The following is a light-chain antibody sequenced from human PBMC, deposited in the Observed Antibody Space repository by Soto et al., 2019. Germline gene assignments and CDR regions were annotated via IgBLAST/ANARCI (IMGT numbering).Light chain of an antibody. Sequence: DFVMTQSLDSLAVSLGERATINCRSSQSVLYNSNNKNYLAWYQQKAGQPPKLLIYWASTRESGVPERFSGSGSGTDFNLTISSLQAEDVAVYYCQQYYSTPRTFGQGTKLEI. V-gene: IGKV4-1*01. J-gene: IGKJ2*01. CDR2: WAS. CDR1: QSVLYNSNNKNY. CDR3: QQYYSTPRT.